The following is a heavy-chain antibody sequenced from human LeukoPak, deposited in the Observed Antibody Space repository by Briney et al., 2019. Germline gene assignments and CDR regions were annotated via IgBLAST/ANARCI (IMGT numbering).Heavy chain of an antibody. J-gene: IGHJ4*02. CDR2: IYSSGST. Sequence: PSETLSLTCTVSGGSISSSNYYWGWIRQPPGKGLEWIGSIYSSGSTYYNPSLKSRVTISVDTSKNQLSLKLSSVTAADTAVYYCARHSIYGSGSPLDYWGQGTLVTVSS. CDR3: ARHSIYGSGSPLDY. D-gene: IGHD3-10*01. CDR1: GGSISSSNYY. V-gene: IGHV4-39*07.